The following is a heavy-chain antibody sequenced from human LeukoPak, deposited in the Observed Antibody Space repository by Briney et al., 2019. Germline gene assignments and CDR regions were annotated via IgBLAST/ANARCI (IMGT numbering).Heavy chain of an antibody. D-gene: IGHD4-17*01. CDR2: INSDGSST. Sequence: GGSLRLSCAASGFTFSSYWMHWVRQAPGKGLVWVSRINSDGSSTIYADSVKGRFTISRDNAKNTLYLQMDSLRAEDTAVYYCARDTDTVTTILDYWGQGTLVTVSS. V-gene: IGHV3-74*01. CDR3: ARDTDTVTTILDY. J-gene: IGHJ4*02. CDR1: GFTFSSYW.